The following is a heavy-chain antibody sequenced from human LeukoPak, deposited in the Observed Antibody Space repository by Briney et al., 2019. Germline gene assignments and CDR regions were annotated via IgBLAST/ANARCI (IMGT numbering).Heavy chain of an antibody. CDR1: GYTITGYY. CDR3: ARATPPLGIWYDIVGARELYL. V-gene: IGHV1-2*02. Sequence: ASVKVSCKASGYTITGYYMHWVRQAPGQGLEWMGWINPNSGGTNYAQKFQGRVTMTRDTSISTAYMELSRLRSDDTAVYYCARATPPLGIWYDIVGARELYLWGQGTLVTLSS. J-gene: IGHJ4*02. CDR2: INPNSGGT. D-gene: IGHD1-26*01.